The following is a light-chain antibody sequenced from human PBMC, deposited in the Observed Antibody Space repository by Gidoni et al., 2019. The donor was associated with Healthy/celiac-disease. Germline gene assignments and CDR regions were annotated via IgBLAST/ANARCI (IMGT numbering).Light chain of an antibody. Sequence: DIQMTQYPSSLSAYVGDRVTIICRASQSISSYLNWYQQKPGKAPKLLIYSASSLQSGVPSRFSGSGSGTDFTLTISSLQPEDFATYYCQQSYSTPWTFGQGTKVEIK. V-gene: IGKV1-39*01. CDR3: QQSYSTPWT. CDR1: QSISSY. CDR2: SAS. J-gene: IGKJ1*01.